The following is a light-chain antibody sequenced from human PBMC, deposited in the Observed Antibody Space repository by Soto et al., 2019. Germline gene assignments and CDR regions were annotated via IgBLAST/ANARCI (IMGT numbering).Light chain of an antibody. CDR3: QQYGSSPVA. Sequence: EIVLTQSPGTLSLSPGERATLSCRASQSVSSSYLAWYQHKPGQAPRLLIYHASSRATGIPDRFSGSGSETDFTLTISRLEPEDFAVYYCQQYGSSPVAFGQGTKLEIK. CDR1: QSVSSSY. CDR2: HAS. V-gene: IGKV3-20*01. J-gene: IGKJ2*01.